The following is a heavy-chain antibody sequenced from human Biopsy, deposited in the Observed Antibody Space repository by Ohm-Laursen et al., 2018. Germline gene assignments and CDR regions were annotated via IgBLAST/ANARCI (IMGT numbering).Heavy chain of an antibody. J-gene: IGHJ4*02. CDR3: ARGRLRAVARFDY. D-gene: IGHD6-19*01. CDR1: GGSFSGYY. Sequence: SETLSLTCAVYGGSFSGYYWGWIRQPPGKGLEWIGEINHSGSTNYNPSLKSRVTISVYTSKNQFSLKLSSVTAADTAVYYCARGRLRAVARFDYWGQGTLVTVSS. CDR2: INHSGST. V-gene: IGHV4-34*01.